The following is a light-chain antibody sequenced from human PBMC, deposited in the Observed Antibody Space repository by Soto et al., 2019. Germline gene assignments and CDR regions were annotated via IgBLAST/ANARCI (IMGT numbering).Light chain of an antibody. CDR1: QSVLYSSNNKNY. CDR3: QQYYSTPPT. CDR2: WAS. J-gene: IGKJ4*01. V-gene: IGKV4-1*01. Sequence: DIVMTQSPDSLAVSLGERATINCKSSQSVLYSSNNKNYLAWYQQKPRQPPNLLLYWASTRESGGPDRFSGSGSGTDFTLTISSLQAEDVAVYYCQQYYSTPPTFGGGTKVEIK.